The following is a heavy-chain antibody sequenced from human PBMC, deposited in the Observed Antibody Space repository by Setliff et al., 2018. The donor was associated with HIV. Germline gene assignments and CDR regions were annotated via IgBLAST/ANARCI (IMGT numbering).Heavy chain of an antibody. V-gene: IGHV1-2*06. CDR1: GYKFTGHH. Sequence: GASVKVSCKASGYKFTGHHIQWLRQAPGQGLEWMGRINPNMGDTQYAQKFQGRIIMTKDTSINTVYMELSSLTSDDTALEYRARQDIPTGYYLFDYWGQGTQVTVSS. CDR3: ARQDIPTGYYLFDY. J-gene: IGHJ4*02. D-gene: IGHD3-9*01. CDR2: INPNMGDT.